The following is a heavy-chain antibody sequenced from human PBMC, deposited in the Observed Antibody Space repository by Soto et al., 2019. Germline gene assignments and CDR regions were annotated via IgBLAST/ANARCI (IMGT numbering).Heavy chain of an antibody. CDR1: GFTFSDYW. D-gene: IGHD2-21*01. CDR2: IRQDGGEK. V-gene: IGHV3-7*01. Sequence: EVQLVESGGGLVQPGGSLRLSCAASGFTFSDYWMSWVRQAPGEGLEWVANIRQDGGEKFSVDSVKGRFTIFRDNAKNSLYLQMDSLRAEDTAVYYCTRIQRGLSDFDYWGQGARVTVSS. J-gene: IGHJ4*02. CDR3: TRIQRGLSDFDY.